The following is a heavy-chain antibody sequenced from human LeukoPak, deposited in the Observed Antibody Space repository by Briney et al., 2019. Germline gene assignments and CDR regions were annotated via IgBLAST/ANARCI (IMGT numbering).Heavy chain of an antibody. V-gene: IGHV3-21*01. J-gene: IGHJ4*02. Sequence: KPGGSLGPPFPAPGLPLITITLNWVPKAPGKGLGWVSSISSSSSYIYYADSVKGRFTISRDNAKNSLYLQMNSLRAEDTAVYYCAPGVGATPSTHWGQGTLVTVSS. D-gene: IGHD1-26*01. CDR1: GLPLITIT. CDR3: APGVGATPSTH. CDR2: ISSSSSYI.